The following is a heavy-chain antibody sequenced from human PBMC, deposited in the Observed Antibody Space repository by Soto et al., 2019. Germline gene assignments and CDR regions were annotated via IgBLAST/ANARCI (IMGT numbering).Heavy chain of an antibody. V-gene: IGHV3-23*01. Sequence: GGSLRLSCAASGLTFNSYAMTWVRQAPGKGLEWVAAISDSGGSTYYADSVKGRFTISRDNSKNTLYLQMISLRLEDTAVYYFAKDSRSLTRITIFGVDYMDVWGKGTTVTVS. CDR2: ISDSGGST. CDR3: AKDSRSLTRITIFGVDYMDV. J-gene: IGHJ6*03. D-gene: IGHD3-3*01. CDR1: GLTFNSYA.